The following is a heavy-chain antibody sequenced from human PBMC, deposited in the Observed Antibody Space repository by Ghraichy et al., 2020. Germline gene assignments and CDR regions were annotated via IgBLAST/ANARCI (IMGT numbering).Heavy chain of an antibody. CDR1: GGSISSYY. CDR3: ASGYYPERMDV. V-gene: IGHV4-59*01. J-gene: IGHJ6*02. Sequence: SETLSLSCTVSGGSISSYYWSWIRQPPGKGLEWIGYIYHSGTTNYNPSLKRRTTISIDTSKNQFSLKLSSVTAADTAVYFCASGYYPERMDVWGQGTKVTVFS. D-gene: IGHD3-16*01. CDR2: IYHSGTT.